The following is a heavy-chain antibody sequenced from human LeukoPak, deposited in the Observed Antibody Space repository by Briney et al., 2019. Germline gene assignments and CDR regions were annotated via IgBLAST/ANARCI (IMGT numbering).Heavy chain of an antibody. CDR1: GFTFSSSW. V-gene: IGHV3-21*01. D-gene: IGHD2-15*01. CDR3: ARVLEAATFDP. Sequence: PGGSLRLSCAASGFTFSSSWMTWVRQAPGKGLEWVSFISSSRSYIYYGDAVKGRFTISRDNAKKSLYLQMSSLRADDTAVYYCARVLEAATFDPWGQGTLVTVSS. J-gene: IGHJ5*02. CDR2: ISSSRSYI.